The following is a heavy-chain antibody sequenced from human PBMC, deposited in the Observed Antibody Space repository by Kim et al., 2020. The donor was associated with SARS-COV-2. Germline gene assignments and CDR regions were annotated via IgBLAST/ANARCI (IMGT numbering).Heavy chain of an antibody. Sequence: GGSLRLSCAASGFTFSSYGMHWVRQAPGKGLEWVAVIWYDGSNKYYADSVKGRFTISRDNSKNTLYLQMNSLRAEDTAVYYCARDPAPYYYGSVSYYPYWGQGTLVTVSS. V-gene: IGHV3-33*01. CDR1: GFTFSSYG. D-gene: IGHD3-10*01. CDR2: IWYDGSNK. CDR3: ARDPAPYYYGSVSYYPY. J-gene: IGHJ4*02.